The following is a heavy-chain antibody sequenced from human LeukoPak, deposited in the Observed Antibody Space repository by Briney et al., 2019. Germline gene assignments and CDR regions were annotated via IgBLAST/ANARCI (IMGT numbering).Heavy chain of an antibody. CDR2: ISSSSSYI. CDR1: GFTISSYS. Sequence: GESLRLSCAASGFTISSYSMNWVRQAPGKGLEWVSSISSSSSYIYYADSVKGRFTISRDNAKNSLYLQMNSLRAEDTAVYYCASEGAARRNWFDPWGQGTLVTVSS. J-gene: IGHJ5*02. V-gene: IGHV3-21*01. CDR3: ASEGAARRNWFDP. D-gene: IGHD6-6*01.